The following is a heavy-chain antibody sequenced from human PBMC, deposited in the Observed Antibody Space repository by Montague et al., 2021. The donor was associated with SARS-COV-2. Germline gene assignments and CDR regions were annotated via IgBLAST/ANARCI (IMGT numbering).Heavy chain of an antibody. CDR1: GGSISSSNW. CDR2: IYHSGST. D-gene: IGHD6-19*01. V-gene: IGHV4-4*02. Sequence: SETLSLTCAVPGGSISSSNWWSWVRQPPGKGLEWIGEIYHSGSTNYNPSLKSRVTISVDKSKNQFSLKLSSVTAADKAVYYCARGNSSGWYGYYYYGMDVWGQGTTVTVSS. CDR3: ARGNSSGWYGYYYYGMDV. J-gene: IGHJ6*02.